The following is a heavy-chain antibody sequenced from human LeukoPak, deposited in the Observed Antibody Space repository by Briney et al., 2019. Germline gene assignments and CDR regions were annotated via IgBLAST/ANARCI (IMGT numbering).Heavy chain of an antibody. Sequence: PSETLSLTCSVSTAGSITGYHWNWIRQSAGEGLEWIGRADTTGNTKYNPSLKSRVIISVDTSNKQFSLKLTSVTAADTAVYYCARGGGDYVGWFDPWGQGTLVIVSP. CDR3: ARGGGDYVGWFDP. CDR2: ADTTGNT. D-gene: IGHD4-17*01. CDR1: TAGSITGYH. V-gene: IGHV4-4*07. J-gene: IGHJ5*02.